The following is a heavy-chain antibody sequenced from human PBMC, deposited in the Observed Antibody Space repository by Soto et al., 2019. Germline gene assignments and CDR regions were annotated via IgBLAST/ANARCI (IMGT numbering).Heavy chain of an antibody. CDR3: GRGLRVCISPGGYFLDTWFDP. D-gene: IGHD2-2*01. CDR2: IIPIFGTA. V-gene: IGHV1-69*13. Sequence: GASVKVSCKASGGTFSSYAISWVRQAPGQGLEWMGGIIPIFGTANYAQKFQGRVTITADESTSTAYMELSSLRSEDTAVYYCGRGLRVCISPGGYFLDTWFDPGGQEPWSPSP. J-gene: IGHJ5*02. CDR1: GGTFSSYA.